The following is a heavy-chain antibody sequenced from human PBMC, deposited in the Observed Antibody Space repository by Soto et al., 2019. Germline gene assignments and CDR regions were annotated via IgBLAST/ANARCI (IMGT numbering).Heavy chain of an antibody. CDR2: PYSRPRGYN. Sequence: QVHLQQSVPDLVNPSYTPSLTCASTGDGFSRKNVAGNWIRLSPATGLEWLGRPYSRPRGYNNCAASVKSRATINADTSKTQSSLQLASVPPEDTAVYYCARGINSAMDIWGQGKMVTVS. J-gene: IGHJ3*02. D-gene: IGHD5-18*01. V-gene: IGHV6-1*01. CDR1: GDGFSRKNVA. CDR3: ARGINSAMDI.